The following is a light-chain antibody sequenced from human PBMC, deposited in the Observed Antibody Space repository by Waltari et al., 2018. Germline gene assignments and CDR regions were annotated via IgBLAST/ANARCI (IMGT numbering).Light chain of an antibody. CDR3: QQYGSSPRT. V-gene: IGKV3-20*01. CDR2: GAA. Sequence: EIVLTQSPGTLSLSPGERATLSCRASQSVSSTYLAWYQQTPGEAPRLLIYGAASRSTRIPDRFSGSGSGTDFSLTISRLEPEDFAVYYGQQYGSSPRTFGQGTKVEIK. CDR1: QSVSSTY. J-gene: IGKJ1*01.